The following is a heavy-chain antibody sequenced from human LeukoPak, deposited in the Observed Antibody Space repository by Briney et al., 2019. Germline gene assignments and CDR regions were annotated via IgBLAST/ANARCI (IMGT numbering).Heavy chain of an antibody. D-gene: IGHD5-18*01. Sequence: SETLSLTCTVSGGSISSYYWSWIRQPPGEGLQWIGYIHYSGSTNYNPSLKSRVTISVNMSKNQFSLRLSSVTAADTAVYYCARTTEGGYTYDYFYYYYMDVWGKGTTVTISS. V-gene: IGHV4-59*01. J-gene: IGHJ6*03. CDR2: IHYSGST. CDR3: ARTTEGGYTYDYFYYYYMDV. CDR1: GGSISSYY.